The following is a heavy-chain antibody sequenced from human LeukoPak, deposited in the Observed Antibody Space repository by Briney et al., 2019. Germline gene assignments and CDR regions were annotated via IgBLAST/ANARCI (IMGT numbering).Heavy chain of an antibody. CDR3: ARDLGDGFDC. CDR1: GFTFSSYW. V-gene: IGHV3-7*01. J-gene: IGHJ4*02. Sequence: PGGSLRLSCAASGFTFSSYWMNWVRQAPGEGLEWVANIKQDGSEKNYVDSVKGRFTISRDNANNSLHLQMNSLRAEDTAVYYCARDLGDGFDCWGQGTLVTVSS. D-gene: IGHD3-16*01. CDR2: IKQDGSEK.